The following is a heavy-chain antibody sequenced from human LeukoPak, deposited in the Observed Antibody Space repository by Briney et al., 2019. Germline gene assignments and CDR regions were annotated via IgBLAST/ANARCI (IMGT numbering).Heavy chain of an antibody. CDR1: GFTLSTYE. Sequence: GGSLRLSCAASGFTLSTYEMNWVRQAPGKGLEWVSSISSMSSYIYYADSVKGRFTISRDNAKNSLYLQMNSLRAEDTAIYYCTRGPDYFDGSGYYPYYFDYWGQGTLVTVSS. V-gene: IGHV3-21*01. CDR2: ISSMSSYI. J-gene: IGHJ4*02. D-gene: IGHD3-22*01. CDR3: TRGPDYFDGSGYYPYYFDY.